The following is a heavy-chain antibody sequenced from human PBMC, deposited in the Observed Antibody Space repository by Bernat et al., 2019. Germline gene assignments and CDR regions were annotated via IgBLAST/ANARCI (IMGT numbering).Heavy chain of an antibody. CDR3: ARGMCSGGSCGYPVDFFDI. D-gene: IGHD2-15*01. Sequence: QLQLQESGSGLVKPSQTLSLTCTVSGGSISSDYYSWNWIRQPPGQGLEWIGYIYHSGGTYYSPSLKSRVIISIDRSKNQFSLKLTSVTAADTAVYYCARGMCSGGSCGYPVDFFDIWVQGTMVTVSS. V-gene: IGHV4-30-2*01. J-gene: IGHJ3*02. CDR1: GGSISSDYYS. CDR2: IYHSGGT.